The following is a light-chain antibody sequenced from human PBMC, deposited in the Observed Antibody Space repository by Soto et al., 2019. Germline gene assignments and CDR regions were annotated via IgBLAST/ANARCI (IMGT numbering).Light chain of an antibody. Sequence: QSALTQPASVSGSPGQSITVSCTGTSSDIGGYIFVSWYQQHPGKAPKLMIYDINNRPSGVSKRFSGSKSGNTASLTSSRVQAEDEADYYCVSYTARSAYVFGTGTKLTVL. V-gene: IGLV2-14*01. CDR3: VSYTARSAYV. CDR1: SSDIGGYIF. J-gene: IGLJ1*01. CDR2: DIN.